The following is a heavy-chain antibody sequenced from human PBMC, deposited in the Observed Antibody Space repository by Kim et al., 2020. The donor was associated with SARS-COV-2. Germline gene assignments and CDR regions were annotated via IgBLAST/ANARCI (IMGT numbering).Heavy chain of an antibody. J-gene: IGHJ4*02. Sequence: SETLSLTCAVYGGSFSGYYWSWIRQPPGKGLEWIGEINHSGSTNYNPSLKGRVTISVDTSKNQFSLKLSSVTAADTAVYYCARVGGITMVRGSEFDYWGQGTLVTVSS. D-gene: IGHD3-10*01. V-gene: IGHV4-34*01. CDR2: INHSGST. CDR3: ARVGGITMVRGSEFDY. CDR1: GGSFSGYY.